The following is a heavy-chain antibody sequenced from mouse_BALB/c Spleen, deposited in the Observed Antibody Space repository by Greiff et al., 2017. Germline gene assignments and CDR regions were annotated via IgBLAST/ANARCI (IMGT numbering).Heavy chain of an antibody. CDR2: IWGDGST. CDR1: GFSLTGYG. D-gene: IGHD2-14*01. V-gene: IGHV2-6-7*01. CDR3: ARAGRYDGTYFDY. J-gene: IGHJ2*01. Sequence: VKLEESGPGLVAPSQSLSITCTVSGFSLTGYGVNWVRQPPGKGLEWLGMIWGDGSTDYNSALKSRLSISKDNSKSQVFLKMNSLQTDDTARYYCARAGRYDGTYFDYWGQGTTLTVSS.